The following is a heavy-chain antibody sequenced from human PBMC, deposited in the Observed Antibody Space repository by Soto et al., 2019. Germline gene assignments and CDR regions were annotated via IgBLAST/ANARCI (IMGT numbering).Heavy chain of an antibody. J-gene: IGHJ4*02. D-gene: IGHD6-6*01. CDR3: TRLSYSSSSSDDY. CDR2: IRSKANSYAT. Sequence: GWSLRLSCAASGFTFSGSAMHWVRQASGKGLEWVGRIRSKANSYATAHAASVKGRFTISRDDSKNTAYLQMNSLKTEDTAVYYCTRLSYSSSSSDDYWGQGTLVTVSS. CDR1: GFTFSGSA. V-gene: IGHV3-73*01.